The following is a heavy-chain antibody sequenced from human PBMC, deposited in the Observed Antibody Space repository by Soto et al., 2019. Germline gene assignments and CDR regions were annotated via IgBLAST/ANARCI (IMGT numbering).Heavy chain of an antibody. CDR2: ISARGGSS. Sequence: DVQLLESGGGLVQPGGSLRLSCAASGFSFSSYAMVWVRQAPGKGLEWVSVISARGGSSYFADSVKGRFTISRDNSKNVLSLEMNSLRAEDTAIYFCAIGSIEYSASVDNWGQGTLVFVSS. V-gene: IGHV3-23*01. CDR3: AIGSIEYSASVDN. D-gene: IGHD4-4*01. CDR1: GFSFSSYA. J-gene: IGHJ4*02.